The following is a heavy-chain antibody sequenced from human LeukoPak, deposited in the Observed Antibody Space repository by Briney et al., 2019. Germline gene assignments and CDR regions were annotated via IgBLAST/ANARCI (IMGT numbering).Heavy chain of an antibody. CDR3: AKDLGYCTNGVCYWTYYYYGMDV. V-gene: IGHV3-9*01. Sequence: GRSLRLSCAASGFTFDDYAMHWVRQAPGNGLEWVSGISWNSGSIGYADSVKGRFTISRDNAKNSLYLQMNSLRAEDTALYYCAKDLGYCTNGVCYWTYYYYGMDVWGQGTTVTVSS. J-gene: IGHJ6*02. CDR2: ISWNSGSI. D-gene: IGHD2-8*01. CDR1: GFTFDDYA.